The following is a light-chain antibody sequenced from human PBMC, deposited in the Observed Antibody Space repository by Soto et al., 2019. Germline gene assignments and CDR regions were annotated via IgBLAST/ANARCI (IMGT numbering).Light chain of an antibody. Sequence: DVVLTQTPLSSPVTLGQSASLSCRSTQSLVYRDGDTYLSWLHQRPGQPPRLLIYKVSKRFSGVPDRFSGYGAGTDFTLEISRVEAEDVRLYYCMQVTHVPYTFGQGTKLEIK. CDR3: MQVTHVPYT. CDR1: QSLVYRDGDTY. V-gene: IGKV2-24*01. CDR2: KVS. J-gene: IGKJ2*01.